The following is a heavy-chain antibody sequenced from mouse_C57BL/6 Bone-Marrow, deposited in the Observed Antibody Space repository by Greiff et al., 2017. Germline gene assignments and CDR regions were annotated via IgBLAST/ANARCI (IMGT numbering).Heavy chain of an antibody. Sequence: QVQLQQSGAELVKPGASVKMSCKASGYTFTTYPIEWMKQNPGMRLEWIGNFHPYNDDTKYNEKFKGKATLTVEKSSSTVYLELSGLTSDDSAVYYCARGGYSNCVGYFGYWGKGTTLTVSS. CDR3: ARGGYSNCVGYFGY. J-gene: IGHJ2*01. V-gene: IGHV1-47*01. D-gene: IGHD2-5*01. CDR2: FHPYNDDT. CDR1: GYTFTTYP.